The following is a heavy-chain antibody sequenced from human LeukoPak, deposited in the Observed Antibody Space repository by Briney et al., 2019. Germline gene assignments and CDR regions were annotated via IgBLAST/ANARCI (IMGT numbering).Heavy chain of an antibody. D-gene: IGHD3-22*01. CDR1: GFTFINAW. J-gene: IGHJ6*02. CDR3: AKDFPHYYEVPHGMDV. CDR2: ISVRAGTI. Sequence: GGSLRLSCAASGFTFINAWMSWVRQAPGKGLEWIAYISVRAGTIYYGDSAEGRFTISRDDAKNSLYLQMNGLRVEDTAIYYCAKDFPHYYEVPHGMDVWGQGTTVNV. V-gene: IGHV3-11*04.